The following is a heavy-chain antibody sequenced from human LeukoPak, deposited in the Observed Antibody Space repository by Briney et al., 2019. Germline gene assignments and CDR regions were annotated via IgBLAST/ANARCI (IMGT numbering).Heavy chain of an antibody. CDR1: GYTFTSYD. D-gene: IGHD6-19*01. V-gene: IGHV7-4-1*02. J-gene: IGHJ6*03. CDR3: ARDPHSSGWYTHYYDYMDV. Sequence: ASVKVSFKSSGYTFTSYDLNWMRQAPAPGLEWVGWINTNTGSPTYAQCFTGRFVFSLDTSVSTAYLQISSLKAEDTAVYYCARDPHSSGWYTHYYDYMDVWGKGTTVTVSS. CDR2: INTNTGSP.